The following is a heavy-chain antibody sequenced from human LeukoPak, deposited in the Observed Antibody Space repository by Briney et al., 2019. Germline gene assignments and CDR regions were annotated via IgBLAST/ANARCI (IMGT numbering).Heavy chain of an antibody. Sequence: SVTVPCRSVGGDFNTYAVTWVRQAPGQGLEWMGGIIPLVGATDYAQKFQGRVVMTTDEVTNTAYMELSSLTSEDTAVYFCLRYASYSRGGWGKANLNYWGQGTLVTVSP. V-gene: IGHV1-69*05. CDR1: GGDFNTYA. J-gene: IGHJ4*02. CDR3: LRYASYSRGGWGKANLNY. D-gene: IGHD3-16*01. CDR2: IIPLVGAT.